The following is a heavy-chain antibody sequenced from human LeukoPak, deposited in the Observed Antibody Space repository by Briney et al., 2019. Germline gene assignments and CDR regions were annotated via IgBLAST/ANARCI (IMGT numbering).Heavy chain of an antibody. CDR1: GFTFSSYS. D-gene: IGHD6-13*01. CDR2: ISSSSSTI. Sequence: PGGSLRLSCAASGFTFSSYSMNWVRQALGKGVEGVSYISSSSSTIYYADSVKGGFTISRDNAKNSMYMHLNSLRAEDTAVYSCARGRAAADLDCWGQGTLVTVSP. V-gene: IGHV3-48*01. J-gene: IGHJ4*02. CDR3: ARGRAAADLDC.